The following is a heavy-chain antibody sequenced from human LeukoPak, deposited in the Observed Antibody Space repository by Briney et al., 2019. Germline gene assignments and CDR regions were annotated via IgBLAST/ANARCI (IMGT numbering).Heavy chain of an antibody. CDR3: ARGLRYCSSTSCPYYYYGMDV. V-gene: IGHV3-30*14. D-gene: IGHD2-2*01. J-gene: IGHJ6*02. CDR2: ISYDGSNK. CDR1: GFTFSSYA. Sequence: GGSLRLSCAASGFTFSSYAMHWVRQAPGKGLEWVAVISYDGSNKYYADSVKGRFTISRDNSKNTLYLQMNSLRAGDTAVYYCARGLRYCSSTSCPYYYYGMDVWGQGTTVTVSS.